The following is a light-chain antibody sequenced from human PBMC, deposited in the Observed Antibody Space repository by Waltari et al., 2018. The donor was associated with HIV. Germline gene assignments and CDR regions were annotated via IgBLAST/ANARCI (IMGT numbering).Light chain of an antibody. CDR1: KIGSEA. CDR3: QVWDTRTVV. J-gene: IGLJ3*02. CDR2: RNN. Sequence: SYDLTQPPSVSVALGQTARITCGGHKIGSEAVHWYQQRPGQAPVVVIYRNNNRPSGIPDRFSGSKSGNTATLAISRAQVADEAVYYCQVWDTRTVVFGGGTKLAVL. V-gene: IGLV3-9*01.